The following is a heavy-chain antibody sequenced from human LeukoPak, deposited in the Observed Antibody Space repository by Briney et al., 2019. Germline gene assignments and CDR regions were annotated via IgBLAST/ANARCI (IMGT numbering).Heavy chain of an antibody. Sequence: SETLSLTCTVSGGSISSSSYYWGWIRQPPGKGLEWIGSIYYSGSTYYNPSLKSRVTISVDTSKNQFSLKLSSVTAADTAVYYCARHEPSDIVVVPAAKLRSGYFQHWGQGTLVTVSS. CDR3: ARHEPSDIVVVPAAKLRSGYFQH. CDR1: GGSISSSSYY. J-gene: IGHJ1*01. D-gene: IGHD2-2*01. CDR2: IYYSGST. V-gene: IGHV4-39*01.